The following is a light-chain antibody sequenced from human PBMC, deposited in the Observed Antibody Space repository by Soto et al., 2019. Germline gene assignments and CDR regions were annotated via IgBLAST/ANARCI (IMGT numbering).Light chain of an antibody. CDR3: QAWDSSTGV. CDR2: EDN. Sequence: SYERTQPPSVSVSPGQTASITCSGDKLGDKFACWYQQKPGQSPVLVIYEDNKRPSGIPERFSGSNSGNTATLTISGTQAMDEADYYCQAWDSSTGVFGTGTKVTVL. V-gene: IGLV3-1*01. J-gene: IGLJ1*01. CDR1: KLGDKF.